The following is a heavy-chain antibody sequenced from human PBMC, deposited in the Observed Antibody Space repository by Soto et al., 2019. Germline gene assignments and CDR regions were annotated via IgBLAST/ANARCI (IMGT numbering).Heavy chain of an antibody. V-gene: IGHV4-31*03. CDR1: GDSISSGDYS. CDR2: IFYSGST. J-gene: IGHJ4*02. D-gene: IGHD3-10*01. CDR3: ARNQYYGSGNYFDY. Sequence: QVQLQESGPGLVKPSQTLSLTCTVSGDSISSGDYSWTWIRQHPGKGLEWIGSIFYSGSTYYNPSLKSRITISVDTSKNQFSLKLSSVTAADTAVFYCARNQYYGSGNYFDYWGQGTLVTVSS.